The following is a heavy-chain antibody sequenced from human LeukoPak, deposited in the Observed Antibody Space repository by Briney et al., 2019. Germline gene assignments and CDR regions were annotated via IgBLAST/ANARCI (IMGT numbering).Heavy chain of an antibody. CDR3: ARGQSYCGADCYSD. CDR1: GFTFSAYA. D-gene: IGHD2-21*02. V-gene: IGHV3-23*01. CDR2: INGTSALT. Sequence: GGSLRLSCAASGFTFSAYAMSWVRQAPGKGLEWVSLINGTSALTSYADSVKGRFTISRDNSKNTLYLQMNSLRAADTAIYYCARGQSYCGADCYSDWGQGTLVTVSS. J-gene: IGHJ4*02.